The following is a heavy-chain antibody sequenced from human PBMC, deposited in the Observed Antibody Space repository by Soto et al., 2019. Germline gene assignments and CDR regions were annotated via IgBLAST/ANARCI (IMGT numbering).Heavy chain of an antibody. V-gene: IGHV4-59*01. CDR2: IYYSGST. J-gene: IGHJ4*02. CDR1: GGSISSYS. Sequence: QVQLQESGPGLVKPSESLSLTCTISGGSISSYSWNWIRQPPGKGLEWIGYIYYSGSTRYNPSLKSRVTISVHTSKNQFSLMLSSVTVADSAVYYCARSRFEMATTPTYDYWGQGSLVTVSS. D-gene: IGHD1-1*01. CDR3: ARSRFEMATTPTYDY.